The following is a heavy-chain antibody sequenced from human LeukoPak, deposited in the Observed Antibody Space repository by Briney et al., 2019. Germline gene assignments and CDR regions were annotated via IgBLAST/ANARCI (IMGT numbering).Heavy chain of an antibody. Sequence: PSQTLSLTCTVSGGSISSTNYYWGWIRQPPGKGLEWIGGLYYTGRTYYNPSLKSRLTISVDTSRNQFSLMLASVTATDTAVYYCARRVAGPGCFDYWGQGSLVTVSS. CDR3: ARRVAGPGCFDY. J-gene: IGHJ4*02. V-gene: IGHV4-39*01. CDR2: LYYTGRT. CDR1: GGSISSTNYY. D-gene: IGHD6-19*01.